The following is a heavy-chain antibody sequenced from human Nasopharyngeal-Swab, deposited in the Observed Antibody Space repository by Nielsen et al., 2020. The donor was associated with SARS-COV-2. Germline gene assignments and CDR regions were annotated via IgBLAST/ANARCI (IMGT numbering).Heavy chain of an antibody. V-gene: IGHV7-4-1*02. CDR3: ARDLYVVVGAVGWFDP. D-gene: IGHD2-8*02. CDR2: IDTDTGKA. Sequence: ASVKVSCKASGYIFSNYAMNWVRQAAGQGLEWMGWIDTDTGKATYAQGFRGRFVFSFDTSATTAFLQKTDLKAEDTAIYFCARDLYVVVGAVGWFDPWGQGTLVTVSS. J-gene: IGHJ5*02. CDR1: GYIFSNYA.